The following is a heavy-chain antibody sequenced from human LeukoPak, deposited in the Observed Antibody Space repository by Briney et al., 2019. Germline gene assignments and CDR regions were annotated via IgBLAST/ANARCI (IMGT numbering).Heavy chain of an antibody. CDR3: AKVISSFGNGMDV. CDR1: GFTFDDYV. Sequence: GGSLRLSCAASGFTFDDYVMNWVRQAPGKGLEWVSGISWNSGSIGYADSVKGRFTISRDNAKNSLYLQMNSLRAEDTALYYCAKVISSFGNGMDVWGQGTTVTVSS. V-gene: IGHV3-9*01. CDR2: ISWNSGSI. D-gene: IGHD3-3*01. J-gene: IGHJ6*02.